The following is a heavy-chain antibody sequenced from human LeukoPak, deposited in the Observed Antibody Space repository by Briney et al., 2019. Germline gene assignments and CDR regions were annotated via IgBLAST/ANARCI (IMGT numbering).Heavy chain of an antibody. CDR3: ARDDGLY. CDR1: GGSISSDY. D-gene: IGHD4-17*01. Sequence: SETLSLTCTVSGGSISSDYWSWIRQPPGKGLEWIGYIYYRGSTNYNPSLKSRVTISVDTSKDQFSLKLSSVTAADTAVYYCARDDGLYWGQGTLVTVSS. V-gene: IGHV4-59*01. J-gene: IGHJ4*02. CDR2: IYYRGST.